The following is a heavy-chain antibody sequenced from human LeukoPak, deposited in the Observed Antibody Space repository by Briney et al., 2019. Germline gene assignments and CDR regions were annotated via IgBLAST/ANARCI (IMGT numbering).Heavy chain of an antibody. J-gene: IGHJ5*02. V-gene: IGHV4-38-2*01. Sequence: SETLSLTCAVFGYSISSGYYWGWIRQPPGKGLQWIGSIFQRGYSYYNPSLKSRVTISVDTSRNQFSLKLSSVTAADTAVYYCAGDKETTGNGRLNWFDPWGQGTLVTVSS. CDR3: AGDKETTGNGRLNWFDP. D-gene: IGHD1-1*01. CDR1: GYSISSGYY. CDR2: IFQRGYS.